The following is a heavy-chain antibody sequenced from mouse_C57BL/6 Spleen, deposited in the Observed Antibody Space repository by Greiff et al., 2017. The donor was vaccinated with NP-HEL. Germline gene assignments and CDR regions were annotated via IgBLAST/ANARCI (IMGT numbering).Heavy chain of an antibody. CDR3: DDYYGSRYAYFDD. Sequence: EVQLQQSVAELVRPGASVKLSCTASGFNFKNTYMHWVKQRPEQGLEWIGRIDPANGNAKYAPKFQGKATITADTSSNTAYLLLSSLTSEDTDICYSDDYYGSRYAYFDDWGTGTTVTVSS. CDR1: GFNFKNTY. V-gene: IGHV14-3*01. CDR2: IDPANGNA. D-gene: IGHD1-1*01. J-gene: IGHJ1*03.